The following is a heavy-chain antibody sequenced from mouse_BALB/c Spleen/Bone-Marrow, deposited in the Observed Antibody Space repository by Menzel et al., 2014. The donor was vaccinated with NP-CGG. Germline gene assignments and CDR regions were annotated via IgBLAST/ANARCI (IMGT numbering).Heavy chain of an antibody. Sequence: EVKLMESGGGLVQPGGSRKLSCAASGFTFSDYGMAWVRLSPGKGPEWVAFISSLAYSIYYADTVTGRFTISGENAKNTLYLEMSSLRSEDTAMYYCARGQGATGAMDYWGQGTSVTVSS. J-gene: IGHJ4*01. D-gene: IGHD3-1*01. V-gene: IGHV5-15*02. CDR3: ARGQGATGAMDY. CDR2: ISSLAYSI. CDR1: GFTFSDYG.